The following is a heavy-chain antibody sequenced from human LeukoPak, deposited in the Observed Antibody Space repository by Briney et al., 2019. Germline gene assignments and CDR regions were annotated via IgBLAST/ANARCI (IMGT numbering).Heavy chain of an antibody. CDR2: ISYDGSNK. CDR1: GCTFSSYA. CDR3: ARDQYCSSTSCSPPSYYYGMDV. D-gene: IGHD2-2*01. J-gene: IGHJ6*04. Sequence: GRSLRLSCAASGCTFSSYAMHWVRQAPGKGLEWVAVISYDGSNKYYADSAKGRFTISRDNSKNTLYLQMNRLRAEDTAVCYCARDQYCSSTSCSPPSYYYGMDVWGKGTTVTVSS. V-gene: IGHV3-30*04.